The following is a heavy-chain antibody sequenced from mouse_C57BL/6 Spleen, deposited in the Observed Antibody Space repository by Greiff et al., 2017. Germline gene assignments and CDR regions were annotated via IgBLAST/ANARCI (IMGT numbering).Heavy chain of an antibody. J-gene: IGHJ3*01. D-gene: IGHD2-2*01. CDR1: GYSFTGYY. Sequence: EVHLVESGPELVKPGASVKISCKASGYSFTGYYMHWVKQSHGTILDRIGYIYPYNGVSSYNQKFKGKATLTVDKSSSTAYMELRSLTCEDSSVYYCAYGYDGFAYWGQGTLVTVSA. V-gene: IGHV1-31*01. CDR2: IYPYNGVS. CDR3: AYGYDGFAY.